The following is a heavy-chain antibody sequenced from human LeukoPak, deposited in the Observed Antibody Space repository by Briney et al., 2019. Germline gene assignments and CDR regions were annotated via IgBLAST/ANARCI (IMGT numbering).Heavy chain of an antibody. CDR2: IKQDGSEK. CDR1: GFTFSSYW. Sequence: GGSLRLSCAASGFTFSSYWMSWVRQAPGKGLEWAANIKQDGSEKYYVDSVKGRFTISRDNAKNSLYLQMNSLRAEDTAVYYCARDLAYSNYPDAFDIWGQGTMVTVSS. CDR3: ARDLAYSNYPDAFDI. J-gene: IGHJ3*02. D-gene: IGHD4-11*01. V-gene: IGHV3-7*01.